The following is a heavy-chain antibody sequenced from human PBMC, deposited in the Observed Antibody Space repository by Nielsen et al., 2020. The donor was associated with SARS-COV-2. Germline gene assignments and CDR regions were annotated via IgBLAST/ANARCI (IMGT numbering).Heavy chain of an antibody. CDR3: ARMAGVYYDSNGYYYVRGWFDP. J-gene: IGHJ5*02. CDR2: IFSNDEK. V-gene: IGHV2-26*01. Sequence: WIRQPPGKALEWLAHIFSNDEKSYSTSLKSRLTISKDTSKSQVVLTMTNMDPVDTATYYCARMAGVYYDSNGYYYVRGWFDPWGQGTLVTVSS. D-gene: IGHD3-22*01.